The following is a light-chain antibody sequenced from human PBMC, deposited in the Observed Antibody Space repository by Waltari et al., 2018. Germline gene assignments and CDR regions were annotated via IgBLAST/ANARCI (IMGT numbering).Light chain of an antibody. CDR2: DTS. V-gene: IGKV3-11*01. CDR3: QQRRNWPRLFT. CDR1: QSVSSY. J-gene: IGKJ4*01. Sequence: EIVLTQSPAILPLSPGERAPLSCRASQSVSSYLAWYQQKPGQTPRLLIYDTSFRAAGIPDRFSGRGSGTDFTLTISSVEPEDSAVYYCQQRRNWPRLFTFGGGTKVEIK.